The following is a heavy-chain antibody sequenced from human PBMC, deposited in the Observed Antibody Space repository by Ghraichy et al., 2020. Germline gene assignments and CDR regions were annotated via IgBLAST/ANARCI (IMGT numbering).Heavy chain of an antibody. Sequence: ETLSLTCAASGFSFSSYALDWVRQAPGKGLEWVSVISGSGGNTYYADSVKGRFTISRDNYQNIMYLQMNSLRAEDTAVYYCAKAVYGGDSGGYYFDFWGQGTLVAVSS. CDR2: ISGSGGNT. V-gene: IGHV3-23*01. CDR1: GFSFSSYA. J-gene: IGHJ4*02. CDR3: AKAVYGGDSGGYYFDF. D-gene: IGHD4-23*01.